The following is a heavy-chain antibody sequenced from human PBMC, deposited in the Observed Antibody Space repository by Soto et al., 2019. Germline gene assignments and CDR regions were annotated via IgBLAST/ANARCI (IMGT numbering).Heavy chain of an antibody. Sequence: PGGSLRLSCAASGFTFSSYSMHWVRQAPGKGLEWVSYISPSSSSIYYADSVKGRFTISRDNAKNSLYLQMNSLRAEDTAVYYSARVAYYYDSSGYFYWGQGTLVTVSS. CDR3: ARVAYYYDSSGYFY. CDR1: GFTFSSYS. D-gene: IGHD3-22*01. V-gene: IGHV3-48*01. J-gene: IGHJ4*02. CDR2: ISPSSSSI.